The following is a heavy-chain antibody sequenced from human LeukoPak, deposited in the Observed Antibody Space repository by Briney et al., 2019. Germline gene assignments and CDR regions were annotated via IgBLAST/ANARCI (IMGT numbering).Heavy chain of an antibody. CDR1: GFTVSSNY. J-gene: IGHJ4*02. CDR2: IYSGGST. D-gene: IGHD3-10*01. Sequence: GSLRLSCAASGFTVSSNYMSWVRQAPGKGLEWVSVIYSGGSTCYADSVKGRFTISRDNSKNTLYLQMNSLRAEDTAVYYCARVVSGKNPFFDYWGQGTLVTVSS. V-gene: IGHV3-53*01. CDR3: ARVVSGKNPFFDY.